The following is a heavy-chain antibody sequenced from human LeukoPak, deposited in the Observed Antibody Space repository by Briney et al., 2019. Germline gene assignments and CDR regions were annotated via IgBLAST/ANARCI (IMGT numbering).Heavy chain of an antibody. CDR2: ISGSGGST. Sequence: PGGSLRLSCAASGFTFSSYAMSWVRQATGKGLEWVSAISGSGGSTYYADSVKGRFTISRDNSKNTLYLQMNSLRAEDTAVYYCAKGFMSSGWYFDYWGQGTLVTVSS. CDR1: GFTFSSYA. V-gene: IGHV3-23*01. CDR3: AKGFMSSGWYFDY. D-gene: IGHD6-19*01. J-gene: IGHJ4*02.